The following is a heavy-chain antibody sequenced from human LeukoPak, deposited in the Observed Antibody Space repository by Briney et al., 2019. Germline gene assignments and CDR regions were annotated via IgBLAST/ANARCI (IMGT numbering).Heavy chain of an antibody. CDR1: GGSFSGYY. CDR3: ARGLAAAGYYFDY. J-gene: IGHJ4*02. V-gene: IGHV4-34*01. Sequence: PSETLSLTCAVYGGSFSGYYWSWIRQPPGKGLEWIGEINHSGSTNYNPSLKSRVTISVDTSKNQLSLKLSSVTAADTAVYYCARGLAAAGYYFDYWGQGTLVTVSS. D-gene: IGHD6-13*01. CDR2: INHSGST.